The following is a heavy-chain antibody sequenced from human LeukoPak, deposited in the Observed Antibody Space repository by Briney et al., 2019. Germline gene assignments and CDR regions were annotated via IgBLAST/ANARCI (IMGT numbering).Heavy chain of an antibody. D-gene: IGHD5-18*01. J-gene: IGHJ4*02. CDR2: INPNSGGT. CDR1: GYPFTGYN. Sequence: ASVKVSCKASGYPFTGYNMHWVRQAPGQGLEWMGRINPNSGGTNYAQKFQGRGTMTRDTSISTAYMELSRLRSDNTAVYYCARGSIQQGDYWGQGTLVTVPS. CDR3: ARGSIQQGDY. V-gene: IGHV1-2*06.